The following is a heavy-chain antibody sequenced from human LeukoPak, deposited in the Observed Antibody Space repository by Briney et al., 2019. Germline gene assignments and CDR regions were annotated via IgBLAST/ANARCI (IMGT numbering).Heavy chain of an antibody. D-gene: IGHD2-2*01. Sequence: GASVKVSCKASGYTFTSYYMHWVRQAPGQGLEWMGIINPSGGSTSYAQKFQGRATMTRDTSTSTVYMELSSLRSEDTAVYYCARDHYCSSTSCQGDDAFDIWGQGTMVTVSS. V-gene: IGHV1-46*01. CDR1: GYTFTSYY. CDR3: ARDHYCSSTSCQGDDAFDI. J-gene: IGHJ3*02. CDR2: INPSGGST.